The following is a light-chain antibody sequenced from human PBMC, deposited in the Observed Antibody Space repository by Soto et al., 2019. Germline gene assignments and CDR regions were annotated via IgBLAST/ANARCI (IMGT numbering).Light chain of an antibody. CDR1: SSDVGTYNL. J-gene: IGLJ1*01. V-gene: IGLV2-23*01. CDR3: CSYAGSRSYV. CDR2: EGS. Sequence: QSVLTQPASVSGSPGQSITIAFTGTSSDVGTYNLVSWYQQHPGKAPKLIIYEGSKRPSGVSNRFSGSKSGNTASLTISGLQAEDEADYYCCSYAGSRSYVFGTGTKVTVL.